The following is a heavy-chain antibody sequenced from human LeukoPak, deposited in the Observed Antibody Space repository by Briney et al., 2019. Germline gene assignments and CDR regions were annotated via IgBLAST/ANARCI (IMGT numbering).Heavy chain of an antibody. Sequence: PGRSLRLSCAVSGFTFSSYGMHWVRQAPGKGLEWVAVIWYDGSNKYYADSVKGRFTISRDNSKNTLYLQMNSLRAEDTAVYYCARDPRCSSTSCYGVDYFDYWGQGTLVTVSS. CDR3: ARDPRCSSTSCYGVDYFDY. J-gene: IGHJ4*02. CDR1: GFTFSSYG. D-gene: IGHD2-2*01. V-gene: IGHV3-33*01. CDR2: IWYDGSNK.